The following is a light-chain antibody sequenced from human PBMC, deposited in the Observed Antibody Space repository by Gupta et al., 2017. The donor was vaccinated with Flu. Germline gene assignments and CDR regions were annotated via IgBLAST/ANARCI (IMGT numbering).Light chain of an antibody. J-gene: IGLJ2*01. CDR3: NSRDSTYNHQAV. Sequence: PALTQAPAVSVVLGPTVRITCQGDSLRNSYASWFQQIPGHAPVLVIYAKNIRPSGIPDLFSGSSSGFTASLTITGAQAEDEADYYCNSRDSTYNHQAVFGGGTKLTVL. CDR1: SLRNSY. V-gene: IGLV3-19*01. CDR2: AKN.